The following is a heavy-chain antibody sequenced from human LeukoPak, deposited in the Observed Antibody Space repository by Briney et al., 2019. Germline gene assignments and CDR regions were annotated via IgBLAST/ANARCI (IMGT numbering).Heavy chain of an antibody. V-gene: IGHV4-61*02. CDR2: FYASGST. Sequence: PSETLSLTCTVSGGSISSGGYFWSWIRQPAGKGLEWIGRFYASGSTNYNPSLQSRVTISVDTSKNQFSLKLTSVTAAGTAVYYCALGNCPTTSCYPGVAFDIWGQGTMVTVSS. D-gene: IGHD2-2*01. CDR3: ALGNCPTTSCYPGVAFDI. J-gene: IGHJ3*02. CDR1: GGSISSGGYF.